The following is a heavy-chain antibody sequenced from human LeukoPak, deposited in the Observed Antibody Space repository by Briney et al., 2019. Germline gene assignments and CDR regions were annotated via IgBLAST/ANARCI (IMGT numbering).Heavy chain of an antibody. J-gene: IGHJ4*02. CDR1: GGSISSSSYY. Sequence: SETLSLTCTVSGGSISSSSYYWGWIRQPPGKGLEWIGSIYYSGSTYYNPSLKSRVTISVDTSKSQFSLKLSSVTAADTAVYYCARHDYGDYGAGGYFDYWGQGTLVTVSS. CDR3: ARHDYGDYGAGGYFDY. V-gene: IGHV4-39*01. CDR2: IYYSGST. D-gene: IGHD4-17*01.